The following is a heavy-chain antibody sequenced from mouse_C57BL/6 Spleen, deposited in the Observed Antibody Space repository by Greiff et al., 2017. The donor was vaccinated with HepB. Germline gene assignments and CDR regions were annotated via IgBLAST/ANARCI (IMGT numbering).Heavy chain of an antibody. J-gene: IGHJ1*03. V-gene: IGHV14-4*01. CDR3: TWGSSYGYFDV. Sequence: VQLKESGAELVRPGASVKLSCTASGFNIKDDYMHWVKQRPEQGLEWIGWIDPENGDTEYASKFQGKATITADTSSNTAYLQLSSLTSEDTAVYYCTWGSSYGYFDVWGTGTTVTVSS. CDR2: IDPENGDT. D-gene: IGHD1-1*01. CDR1: GFNIKDDY.